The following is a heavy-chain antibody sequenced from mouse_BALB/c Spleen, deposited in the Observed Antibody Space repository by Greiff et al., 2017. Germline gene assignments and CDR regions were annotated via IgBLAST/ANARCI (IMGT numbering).Heavy chain of an antibody. CDR2: IWSGGST. Sequence: QVQLKESGPGLVQPSQSLSITCTVSGFSVTSYGVHWVRQSPGKGLEWLGVIWSGGSTDYNAAFISRLSISKDNSKSQVFFKMNSLQANDTAIYYCARNCEKYYGTYAMDYWGQGTSVTVSA. V-gene: IGHV2-2*02. D-gene: IGHD1-1*01. CDR1: GFSVTSYG. J-gene: IGHJ4*01. CDR3: ARNCEKYYGTYAMDY.